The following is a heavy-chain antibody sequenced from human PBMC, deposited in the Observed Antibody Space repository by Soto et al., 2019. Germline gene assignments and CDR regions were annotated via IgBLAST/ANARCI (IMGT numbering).Heavy chain of an antibody. CDR2: VNPNSGGT. CDR3: ARDLYGDYYYYYGMDV. V-gene: IGHV1-2*02. J-gene: IGHJ6*02. CDR1: GYTFTGYY. Sequence: ASVKVSCKASGYTFTGYYMHWVRQAPGQGLEWMGWVNPNSGGTNYAQKFQGRVTMTRDTSISTAYMELSRLRSDDTAVYYCARDLYGDYYYYYGMDVWGQGTTVTVSS. D-gene: IGHD4-17*01.